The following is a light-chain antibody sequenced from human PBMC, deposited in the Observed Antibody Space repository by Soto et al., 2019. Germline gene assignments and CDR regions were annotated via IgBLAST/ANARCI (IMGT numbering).Light chain of an antibody. CDR2: GAS. V-gene: IGKV3-20*01. CDR1: KSVDSAF. Sequence: EIVLTQSPGSLSLSLGERTTLSCRTRKSVDSAFFAWYQQKPGQPPRLLMYGASRRATGIPDRFSGSGSGTDFTLTISRLEPEDFAVYYCQQYASSLTFGQGTKVEI. J-gene: IGKJ1*01. CDR3: QQYASSLT.